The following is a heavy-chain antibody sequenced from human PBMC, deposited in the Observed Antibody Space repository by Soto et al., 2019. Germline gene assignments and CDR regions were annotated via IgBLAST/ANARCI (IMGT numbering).Heavy chain of an antibody. J-gene: IGHJ6*02. CDR1: GFTFSIYA. CDR3: AKSVETANYYYGMDF. CDR2: ISGSGGST. Sequence: GGSLRLSCAASGFTFSIYAMSWVRQAPGKGLEWVSAISGSGGSTYYADSVKGRFTISRDNSKNTLYLQMNSLRAEDTAVYYCAKSVETANYYYGMDFWGQGTTVTVSS. V-gene: IGHV3-23*01. D-gene: IGHD5-18*01.